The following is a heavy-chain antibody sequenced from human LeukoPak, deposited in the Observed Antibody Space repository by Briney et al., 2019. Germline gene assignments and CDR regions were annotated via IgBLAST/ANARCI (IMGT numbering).Heavy chain of an antibody. D-gene: IGHD6-19*01. Sequence: GRSLRLSCAASGFTFDDYAMHWVQQAPGKGLEWVSGISWNSGSIGYADSVKGRFTISRDNAKNSLYLQMNSLRAEDMALYYCAKGLSSGWLDWFDPWGQGTLVTVSS. J-gene: IGHJ5*02. V-gene: IGHV3-9*03. CDR3: AKGLSSGWLDWFDP. CDR1: GFTFDDYA. CDR2: ISWNSGSI.